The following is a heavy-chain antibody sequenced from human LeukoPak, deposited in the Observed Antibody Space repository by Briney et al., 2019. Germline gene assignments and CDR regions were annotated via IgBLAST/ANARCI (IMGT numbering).Heavy chain of an antibody. CDR2: ISPSGNAI. Sequence: GGSLRLSCAASGFTFNTHTMNWVRQAPGKGLEWVSYISPSGNAIYYADSVKGRFIISRDNAKNSLYLQMNSLRADDAAMYYWANSGGGWGQGTLVTVSS. CDR3: ANSGGG. J-gene: IGHJ4*02. D-gene: IGHD2-21*01. V-gene: IGHV3-48*01. CDR1: GFTFNTHT.